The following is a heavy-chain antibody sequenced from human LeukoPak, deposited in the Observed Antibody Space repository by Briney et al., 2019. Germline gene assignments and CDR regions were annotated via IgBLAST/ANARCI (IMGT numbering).Heavy chain of an antibody. V-gene: IGHV1-24*01. J-gene: IGHJ3*02. CDR1: GYTFTSYS. Sequence: ASVKVSCKASGYTFTSYSMNWVRQAPGKGLEWMGGFDPEDGETIYAQKFQGRVTMTEDTSTDTAYMELSSLRSEDTAVYYCAAFQPGRAFDIWGQGTMVTVSS. CDR3: AAFQPGRAFDI. D-gene: IGHD1-14*01. CDR2: FDPEDGET.